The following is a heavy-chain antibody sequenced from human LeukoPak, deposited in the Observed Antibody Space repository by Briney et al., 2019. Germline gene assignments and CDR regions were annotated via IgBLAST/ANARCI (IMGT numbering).Heavy chain of an antibody. D-gene: IGHD2-21*02. V-gene: IGHV3-15*01. CDR3: ARQPSDSYWYVHL. J-gene: IGHJ2*01. Sequence: PGGSLRLSCAASGFTFSNAWMSWVRQAPGKGLEWVCRIKSKTDGGTKDYAAPVKDRFTISRDNSKNTLFLQMNSLRAEDSAVYFCARQPSDSYWYVHLWGRGTLVTVSS. CDR2: IKSKTDGGTK. CDR1: GFTFSNAW.